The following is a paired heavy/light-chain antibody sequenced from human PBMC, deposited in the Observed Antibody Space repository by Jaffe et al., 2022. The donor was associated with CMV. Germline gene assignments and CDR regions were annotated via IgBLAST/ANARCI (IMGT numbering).Light chain of an antibody. V-gene: IGKV3-15*01. CDR3: QQYNDWPSRT. CDR1: QSVSSN. Sequence: EVVMTQSPAALSVSPGERVTLSCRASQSVSSNLAWYQQKPGQVPRLLIYGASTRATGIPARFSGSGSGTEFTLTISSLQSEDFAVYYCQQYNDWPSRTFGQGTKVEIK. J-gene: IGKJ1*01. CDR2: GAS.
Heavy chain of an antibody. J-gene: IGHJ6*03. V-gene: IGHV3-23*04. Sequence: EVQLVDSGGGLVQPGGSLRLSCAASGFTFSTNGMSWVRQAPGKGLEWVSTISGSGGSIYYADSVKGRFTISRDNSQNTLYLQMNSLRAEDTAVYYCAKERGYCTNAVCHWYMDVWGKGTTVTVSS. CDR3: AKERGYCTNAVCHWYMDV. CDR1: GFTFSTNG. CDR2: ISGSGGSI. D-gene: IGHD2-8*01.